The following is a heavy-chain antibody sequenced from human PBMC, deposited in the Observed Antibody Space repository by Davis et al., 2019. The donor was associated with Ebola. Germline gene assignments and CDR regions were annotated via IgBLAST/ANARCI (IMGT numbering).Heavy chain of an antibody. CDR1: GGSISSYY. Sequence: SETLSLTCTVSGGSISSYYWSWIRQPPGKGLEWIGYIYYSGSTYYNPSLKSRVTISVDTSKNQFSLKLSSVTAADTAVYYCASRLTTVTTVFDYWGQGTQVTVSS. V-gene: IGHV4-59*12. CDR2: IYYSGST. D-gene: IGHD4-11*01. J-gene: IGHJ4*02. CDR3: ASRLTTVTTVFDY.